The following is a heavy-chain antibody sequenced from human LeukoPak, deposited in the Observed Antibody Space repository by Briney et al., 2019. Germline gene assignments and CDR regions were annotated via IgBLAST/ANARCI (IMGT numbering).Heavy chain of an antibody. D-gene: IGHD3/OR15-3a*01. Sequence: SETLSLTCTVSGVSISSSNSYWGWVRQPPGTGLEWIGSIYYSGNTYYNASLKSQVSISIDTSKNQFSLRLTSVTAADTAVYYCARQTGSGLFILPGGQGTLVTVSS. CDR3: ARQTGSGLFILP. J-gene: IGHJ4*02. CDR1: GVSISSSNSY. V-gene: IGHV4-39*01. CDR2: IYYSGNT.